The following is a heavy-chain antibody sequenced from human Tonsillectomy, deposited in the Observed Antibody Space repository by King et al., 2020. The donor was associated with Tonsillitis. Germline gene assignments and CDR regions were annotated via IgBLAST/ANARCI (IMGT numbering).Heavy chain of an antibody. Sequence: VQLVESGAEVKKAGSSVKVSCKASGGTFSAYAISWVRQAPGQGLEWMGGIIPIFGTAHLTQKFQGRVTITADKSTSTAYMDLSSLRSEDTAVYYCAAGYYDSSDFSFYYYFYIDVWGKGTTVTVSS. D-gene: IGHD3-22*01. CDR3: AAGYYDSSDFSFYYYFYIDV. V-gene: IGHV1-69*06. CDR2: IIPIFGTA. CDR1: GGTFSAYA. J-gene: IGHJ6*03.